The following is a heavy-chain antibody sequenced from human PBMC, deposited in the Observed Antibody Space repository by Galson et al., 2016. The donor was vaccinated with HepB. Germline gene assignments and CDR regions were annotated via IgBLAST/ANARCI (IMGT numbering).Heavy chain of an antibody. CDR2: ISYDGRNQ. CDR1: GFTFISYG. V-gene: IGHV3-30*18. CDR3: AKDLTIFGMIMSPGD. J-gene: IGHJ4*02. Sequence: SLRLSCAASGFTFISYGMHWVRQALGKGLEWVAVISYDGRNQHYADSVKGRFTISRDNSKNTLYLQMNSLRPEDTAVYYCAKDLTIFGMIMSPGDWGQGTLVTVSS. D-gene: IGHD3-3*01.